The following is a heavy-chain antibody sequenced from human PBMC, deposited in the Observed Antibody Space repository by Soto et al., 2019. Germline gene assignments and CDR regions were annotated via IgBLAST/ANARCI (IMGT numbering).Heavy chain of an antibody. J-gene: IGHJ6*02. CDR1: GYTFTSYG. CDR2: ISAYNGNT. CDR3: AFGSYYEIYYYYGMDV. Sequence: QVQLVQSGAEVKKPGASVKVSCKASGYTFTSYGISWVRQAPGQGLEWMGWISAYNGNTNYAQKLQGRVTMTTDTSTSTAFMELRSLRSDDTAVYYCAFGSYYEIYYYYGMDVWGQGTTVTVSS. V-gene: IGHV1-18*01. D-gene: IGHD1-26*01.